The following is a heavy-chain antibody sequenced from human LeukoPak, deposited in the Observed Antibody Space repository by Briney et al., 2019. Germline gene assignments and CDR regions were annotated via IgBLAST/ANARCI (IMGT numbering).Heavy chain of an antibody. Sequence: KSGPTLVNPTQTLTLTCSFSGFSLSTRGVGVGWIRQPPGKALEWLALIYWDDDKRYSPSLNSRLTITKDTSKNQVVLTMTNMDPVDTATYYCAHMAAAGRGLDYWGQGTLVTVSS. CDR3: AHMAAAGRGLDY. V-gene: IGHV2-5*02. D-gene: IGHD6-13*01. J-gene: IGHJ4*02. CDR2: IYWDDDK. CDR1: GFSLSTRGVG.